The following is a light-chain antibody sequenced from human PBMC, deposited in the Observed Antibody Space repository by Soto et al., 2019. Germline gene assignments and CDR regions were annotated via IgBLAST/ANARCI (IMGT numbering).Light chain of an antibody. J-gene: IGKJ3*01. CDR1: QSVSSY. Sequence: EIVLTQSPATLSLSPGERATLSCRASQSVSSYLAWYQQKPGQAPRLLIYDASNRATGIPARFSGSGSGTDFTLPISSLEPEDFAVYYCQPRSLFTFGPGTKVDIK. CDR2: DAS. CDR3: QPRSLFT. V-gene: IGKV3-11*01.